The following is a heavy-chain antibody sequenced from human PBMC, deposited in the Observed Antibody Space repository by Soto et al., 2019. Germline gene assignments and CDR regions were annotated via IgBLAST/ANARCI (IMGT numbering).Heavy chain of an antibody. CDR2: ISYDGSNK. D-gene: IGHD2-21*02. V-gene: IGHV3-30-3*01. CDR1: GFTFSSYA. CDR3: ARDVLAIVVVTAIKYFQH. J-gene: IGHJ1*01. Sequence: GALRLSCAASGFTFSSYAMHWVRQAPGKGLEWVAVISYDGSNKYYADSVKGRFTISRDNSKNTLYLQMNSLRAEDTAVYYCARDVLAIVVVTAIKYFQHWGQGTLVTVSS.